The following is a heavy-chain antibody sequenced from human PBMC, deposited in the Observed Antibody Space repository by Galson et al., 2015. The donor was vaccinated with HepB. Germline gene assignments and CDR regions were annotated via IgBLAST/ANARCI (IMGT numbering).Heavy chain of an antibody. CDR2: INPNTGGT. CDR3: ARENEIITFGGVIVTQFDY. CDR1: GYTFTDYY. Sequence: SVKVSCKASGYTFTDYYMHWVRQAPGQGLEWMGRINPNTGGTNYAQKFQGRVTMTRDTSISTAYMELSRLRSDDTAVYYCARENEIITFGGVIVTQFDYWGQGTLVTVSS. J-gene: IGHJ4*02. V-gene: IGHV1-2*06. D-gene: IGHD3-16*02.